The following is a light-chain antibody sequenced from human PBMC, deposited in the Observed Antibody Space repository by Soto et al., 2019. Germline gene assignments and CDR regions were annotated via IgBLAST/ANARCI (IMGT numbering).Light chain of an antibody. Sequence: QSVLTQPASVSGSPGQSITISCTGSSNDVGAYNYVSWYQQHPGKAPKLMIYDVSNRPSGVSNRFSGSKSGNTASLTISGLQAEDEADYYCSSYTTTYSRVFGGGTKLTVL. CDR1: SNDVGAYNY. CDR3: SSYTTTYSRV. V-gene: IGLV2-14*03. J-gene: IGLJ3*02. CDR2: DVS.